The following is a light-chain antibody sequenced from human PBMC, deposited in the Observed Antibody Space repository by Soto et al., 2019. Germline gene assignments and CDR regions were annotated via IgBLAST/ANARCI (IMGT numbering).Light chain of an antibody. Sequence: EIVLTQSPGTLSLSPEERATLSCRASQSVSSSYLAWYQRKPGQAPRLLIYGASSRATGIPDRFSGSGSGTDFTLTISRLEPEDFAVYYCQQYGSSPQTFGQGTKVEIK. V-gene: IGKV3-20*01. J-gene: IGKJ1*01. CDR1: QSVSSSY. CDR2: GAS. CDR3: QQYGSSPQT.